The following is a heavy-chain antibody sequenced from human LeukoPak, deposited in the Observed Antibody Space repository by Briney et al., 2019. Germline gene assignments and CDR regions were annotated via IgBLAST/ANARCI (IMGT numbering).Heavy chain of an antibody. Sequence: SETLSLTCAVYGGSFSGYYWSWIRQPPGKGLEWVGEINHSGSTNYNPSLKSRVTISVDTSKNQFSLKLSSVTAADTAVYYCARGTHRGSPYYYDSSGYYYEQNYFDYWGRGTLVTVSS. CDR3: ARGTHRGSPYYYDSSGYYYEQNYFDY. CDR1: GGSFSGYY. J-gene: IGHJ4*02. D-gene: IGHD3-22*01. V-gene: IGHV4-34*01. CDR2: INHSGST.